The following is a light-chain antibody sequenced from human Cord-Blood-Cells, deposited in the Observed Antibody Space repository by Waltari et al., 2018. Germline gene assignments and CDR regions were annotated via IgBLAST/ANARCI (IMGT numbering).Light chain of an antibody. V-gene: IGLV2-14*03. CDR2: DVS. CDR1: SSAVGGYTY. J-gene: IGLJ3*02. Sequence: QSALTQPAPVSGSPGPSTTISCTGTSSAVGGYTYVSWYQHHPGKAPKHMIYDVSNRPSGVANRFSGSKSGNTASLTISGLQAEDEADYYCSSYTSSSTNWVFGGGTKLTVL. CDR3: SSYTSSSTNWV.